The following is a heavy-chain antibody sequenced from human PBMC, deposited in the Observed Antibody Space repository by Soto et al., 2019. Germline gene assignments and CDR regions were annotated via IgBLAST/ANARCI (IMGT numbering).Heavy chain of an antibody. V-gene: IGHV3-30*18. J-gene: IGHJ4*02. CDR3: AKDISGYSAYYFDY. D-gene: IGHD5-12*01. CDR2: ISYDGSNK. Sequence: QVQLVESGGGVVQPGRSLRLSCAASGFTFSSYGMHWVRQAPGKGLEWVAVISYDGSNKYYADSVKGRFTISRDNSKNTLYLQMNSLSAEDTAVYYCAKDISGYSAYYFDYWGQGTLVTVSS. CDR1: GFTFSSYG.